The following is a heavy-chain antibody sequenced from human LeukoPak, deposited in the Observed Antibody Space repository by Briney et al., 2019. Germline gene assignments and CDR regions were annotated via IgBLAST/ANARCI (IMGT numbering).Heavy chain of an antibody. J-gene: IGHJ4*02. CDR1: GFTFSSYG. CDR2: ISYDGSNK. D-gene: IGHD3-22*01. CDR3: ARVTTRYYDSSGYYFDY. Sequence: GGSLRLSCAASGFTFSSYGMHWVRQAPGKGLEWVAVISYDGSNKYYADSVKGRFTISRDNSKNTLYLQMNSLRAEDTAVYYCARVTTRYYDSSGYYFDYWGQGTLVTVSS. V-gene: IGHV3-30*19.